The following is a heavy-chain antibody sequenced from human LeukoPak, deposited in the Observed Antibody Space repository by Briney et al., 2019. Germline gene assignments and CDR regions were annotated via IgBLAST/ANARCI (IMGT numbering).Heavy chain of an antibody. D-gene: IGHD4-11*01. J-gene: IGHJ4*02. CDR3: APHIPDDYSNYHFDY. CDR1: GGTFSSYT. Sequence: ASVKVSCKASGGTFSSYTIGWVRQAPGQGLEWMGRIIPILGIANYAQKFQGRVTITADKSTSTAYMELSSLRSEDAAVYYCAPHIPDDYSNYHFDYWGQGTLVTVSS. CDR2: IIPILGIA. V-gene: IGHV1-69*02.